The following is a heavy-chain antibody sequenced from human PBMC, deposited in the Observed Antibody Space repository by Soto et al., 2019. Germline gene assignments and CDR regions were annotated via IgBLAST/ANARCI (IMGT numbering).Heavy chain of an antibody. CDR2: IYTSGST. CDR1: GGSISSYY. Sequence: LSETLSLTCTVSGGSISSYYWSWIRQPAGKGLEWIGRIYTSGSTNYNPSLKSRVTMSVDTSKNQFSLKLSSVTAADTAVYYCARDGLIVVVPAAIDEYNWFDPWGQGTLVTVSS. D-gene: IGHD2-2*01. CDR3: ARDGLIVVVPAAIDEYNWFDP. J-gene: IGHJ5*02. V-gene: IGHV4-4*07.